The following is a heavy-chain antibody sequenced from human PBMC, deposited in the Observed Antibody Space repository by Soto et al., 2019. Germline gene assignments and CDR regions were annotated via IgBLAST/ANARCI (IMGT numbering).Heavy chain of an antibody. CDR2: TYYRSKWHT. CDR1: GDSVSSTSSI. Sequence: QLQLQESGPGLVKPSQTLSLTCDISGDSVSSTSSIWNWIRQFPSRGLEWLGRTYYRSKWHTDYAVSVRGRITINPDAPKNQFFLQLSSVTPDDTAVYFCARDLHGTYYYDSWGQGTLVTVSS. D-gene: IGHD1-1*01. CDR3: ARDLHGTYYYDS. J-gene: IGHJ4*02. V-gene: IGHV6-1*01.